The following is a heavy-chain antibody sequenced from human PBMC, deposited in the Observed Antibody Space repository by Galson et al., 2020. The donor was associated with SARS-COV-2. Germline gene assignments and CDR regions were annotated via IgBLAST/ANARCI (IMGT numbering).Heavy chain of an antibody. V-gene: IGHV3-30*04. CDR2: VTHDATRT. CDR1: GFTLSSFA. Sequence: GGSLRLSCAASGFTLSSFAMHWVRLAPGKGLEWVAVVTHDATRTYYADPVKGRFTISRDNSKNTLYLPMNSLRDEDTAVYYCARGDRSSSLVDYYGMDVWGQGTTVTVSS. J-gene: IGHJ6*02. D-gene: IGHD6-6*01. CDR3: ARGDRSSSLVDYYGMDV.